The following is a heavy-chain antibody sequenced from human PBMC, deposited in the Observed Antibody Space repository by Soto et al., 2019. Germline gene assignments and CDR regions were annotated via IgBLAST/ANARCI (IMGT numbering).Heavy chain of an antibody. V-gene: IGHV4-34*01. J-gene: IGHJ6*03. D-gene: IGHD3-9*01. Sequence: SETLSLTCAVYGGSFSGYYWSWIRQPPGKGLEWIGEINHSGSTNYNPSLKSRVTISVDTSKNQFSLKLSSVTAADTAVYYCARGNVHYDILTGPPGGPYYMDVWGKGTTVTVSS. CDR1: GGSFSGYY. CDR2: INHSGST. CDR3: ARGNVHYDILTGPPGGPYYMDV.